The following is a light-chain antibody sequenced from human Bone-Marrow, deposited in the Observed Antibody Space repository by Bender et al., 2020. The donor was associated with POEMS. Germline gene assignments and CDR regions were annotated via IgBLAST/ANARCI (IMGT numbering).Light chain of an antibody. CDR3: CSYAGSSTPWV. J-gene: IGLJ3*02. CDR2: EVT. V-gene: IGLV2-23*02. Sequence: QSVLTQPPSASGAPGQSITISCTGSRSVVEDYNLVSWYQQHPGKAPRLIIYEVTKRPSGVSSRFSGSKSGYTASLTISGLQAEDEADYYCCSYAGSSTPWVFGGGTKLTVL. CDR1: RSVVEDYNL.